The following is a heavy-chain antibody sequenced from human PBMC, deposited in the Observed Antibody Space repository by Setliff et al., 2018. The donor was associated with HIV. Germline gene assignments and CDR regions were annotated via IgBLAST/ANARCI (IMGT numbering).Heavy chain of an antibody. CDR1: GGSISSHY. CDR2: IYYSGST. V-gene: IGHV4-59*11. D-gene: IGHD5-18*01. Sequence: PSETLSLTCTVSGGSISSHYWSWIRQPPGKGLERIGYIYYSGSTNYNPSLKSRVTISVDTSKNQFSLRLSSVTAADTAVYYCASLPRQLLKGAAAYFDYWGQGTLVTVSS. CDR3: ASLPRQLLKGAAAYFDY. J-gene: IGHJ4*02.